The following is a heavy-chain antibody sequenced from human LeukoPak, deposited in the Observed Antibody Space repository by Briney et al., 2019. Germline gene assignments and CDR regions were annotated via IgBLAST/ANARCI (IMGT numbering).Heavy chain of an antibody. CDR3: AKDPWAYCGGDCYSGPRGAFDI. CDR1: GFTFSSYG. Sequence: GGSLRLSCAASGFTFSSYGMHWVRQAPGKGLEWVAVIWYDGSNKYYADSVKGRFTISRDNSKNTLYLQMNSLRAEDTAVYYCAKDPWAYCGGDCYSGPRGAFDIWGQGTMVTVSS. J-gene: IGHJ3*02. D-gene: IGHD2-21*02. CDR2: IWYDGSNK. V-gene: IGHV3-33*06.